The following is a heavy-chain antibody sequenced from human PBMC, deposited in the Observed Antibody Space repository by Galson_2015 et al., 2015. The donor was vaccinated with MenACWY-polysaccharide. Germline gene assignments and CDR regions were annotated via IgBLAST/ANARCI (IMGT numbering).Heavy chain of an antibody. Sequence: CAISGDSVSSHSAVWNWIRQSPSRGLEWLGRTYCRSKCYNDYAVSVKSRITIKPDTSKNQFSLQLNSVTPEDTAVYYCTRNLDTLLTTRGSFDYWGQGTPVTVSS. V-gene: IGHV6-1*01. J-gene: IGHJ4*02. CDR3: TRNLDTLLTTRGSFDY. D-gene: IGHD3-16*01. CDR2: TYCRSKCYN. CDR1: GDSVSSHSAV.